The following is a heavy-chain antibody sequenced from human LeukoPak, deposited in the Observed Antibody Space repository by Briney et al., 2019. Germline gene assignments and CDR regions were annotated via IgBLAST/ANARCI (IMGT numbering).Heavy chain of an antibody. CDR1: GGSFSGYY. V-gene: IGHV4-34*01. J-gene: IGHJ4*02. CDR2: INHSGST. CDR3: ARVPRSVAGTEVFDY. D-gene: IGHD6-19*01. Sequence: PSETLSLTCAVYGGSFSGYYWSWIRQPPGKGLEWIGEINHSGSTNYNPSLKSRVTISVDTSKNQFSLKLSSVTAADTAVYYCARVPRSVAGTEVFDYWGQGTLVTVSS.